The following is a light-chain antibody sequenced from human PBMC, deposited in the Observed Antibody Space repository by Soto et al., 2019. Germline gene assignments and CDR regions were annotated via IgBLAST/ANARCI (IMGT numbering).Light chain of an antibody. CDR3: QQYYSYPLT. Sequence: QMTQSPSPLSASVGVRVTITCRASQGISSYLAWYQQKPGKAPKLLIYAASTLQSGVPSRFSGSGSGTDFTLTISCLQSEDFATYYCQQYYSYPLTFGGGTKVDIK. V-gene: IGKV1-8*01. CDR1: QGISSY. J-gene: IGKJ4*01. CDR2: AAS.